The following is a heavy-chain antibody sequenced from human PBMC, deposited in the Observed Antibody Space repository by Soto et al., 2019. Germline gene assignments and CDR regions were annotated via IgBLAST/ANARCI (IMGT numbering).Heavy chain of an antibody. V-gene: IGHV3-30-3*01. CDR3: ARGEYSSSSGLFDY. J-gene: IGHJ4*02. Sequence: QVQLVESGGGVVQPGRSLRLSCAASGFTFSSYAMHWVRQAPGKGLEWVAVVSYDGSNKYYANSVKGRFTISRDNSKNTLYLQMNSLRAEDTAVYYCARGEYSSSSGLFDYWGQGTLVTVSS. CDR1: GFTFSSYA. CDR2: VSYDGSNK. D-gene: IGHD6-6*01.